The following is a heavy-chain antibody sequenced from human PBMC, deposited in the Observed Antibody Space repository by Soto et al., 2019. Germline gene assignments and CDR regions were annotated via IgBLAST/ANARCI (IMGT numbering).Heavy chain of an antibody. D-gene: IGHD3-22*01. CDR2: IYPGDSDT. CDR3: VRHYPYYDRSGYYVD. J-gene: IGHJ4*02. V-gene: IGHV5-51*01. Sequence: EVQLVQSGAEVKKPGESLRISCQGPGYTFSTYWIGWVRQMPGKGLEWMGIIYPGDSDTRYSPSFQGQVTISADRSISTAYLQWSSLKASDTAMYYCVRHYPYYDRSGYYVDWGQGTLVTVSS. CDR1: GYTFSTYW.